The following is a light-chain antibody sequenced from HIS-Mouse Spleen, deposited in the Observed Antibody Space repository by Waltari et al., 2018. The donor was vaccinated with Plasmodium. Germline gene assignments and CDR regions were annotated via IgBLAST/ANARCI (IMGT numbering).Light chain of an antibody. CDR1: QIVSSN. Sequence: EIVMPQSPATLSVSPGERATLSCRASQIVSSNLAWYQQKPGQAPRLLIYGASTRATGIPARFSGSGSGTEFTLTISSLQSEDFAVYYCQQYNNWSFTFGPGTKVDIK. CDR2: GAS. CDR3: QQYNNWSFT. J-gene: IGKJ3*01. V-gene: IGKV3-15*01.